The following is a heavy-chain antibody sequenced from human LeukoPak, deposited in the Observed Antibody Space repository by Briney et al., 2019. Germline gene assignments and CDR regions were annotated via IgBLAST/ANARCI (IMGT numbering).Heavy chain of an antibody. V-gene: IGHV1-46*01. CDR3: ARDSGGDYYYYYGMDV. J-gene: IGHJ6*04. D-gene: IGHD5-12*01. CDR1: GYTFTSYY. CDR2: INPSGGST. Sequence: ASVKVSCKASGYTFTSYYMHGVRQAPGQGLEWMGIINPSGGSTSYAQKFQGRVTMTRDTSTSTVYMELSSLRSEDTAVYYCARDSGGDYYYYYGMDVWGKGTTVTVSS.